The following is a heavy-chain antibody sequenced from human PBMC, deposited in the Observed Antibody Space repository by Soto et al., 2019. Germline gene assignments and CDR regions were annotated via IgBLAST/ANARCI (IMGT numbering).Heavy chain of an antibody. CDR3: ARDLGGCSAGSCRHNWFDP. CDR1: GGTFHSYA. CDR2: TIPLDGTV. V-gene: IGHV1-69*13. J-gene: IGHJ5*02. D-gene: IGHD2-15*01. Sequence: SVKVSCKAPGGTFHSYAMSWVRQAPGQGLEWMGGTIPLDGTVNYAQKFQDRVTITADESTSTAYMELSSLRSDDTAVYYCARDLGGCSAGSCRHNWFDPWGQGTLVTVSS.